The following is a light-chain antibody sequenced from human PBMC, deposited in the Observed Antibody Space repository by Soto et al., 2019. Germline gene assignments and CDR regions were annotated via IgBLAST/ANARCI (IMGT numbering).Light chain of an antibody. Sequence: EIMLTQSPATLSLSPGETATLPCRANQLISNYLAWYQQKPGQAPRLLIYDASNRATGIPARFSGSGSGTDFTLTISSLEHEDFAVYYCQQRGNWPLTFGGGTKVDIK. V-gene: IGKV3-11*01. J-gene: IGKJ4*01. CDR1: QLISNY. CDR2: DAS. CDR3: QQRGNWPLT.